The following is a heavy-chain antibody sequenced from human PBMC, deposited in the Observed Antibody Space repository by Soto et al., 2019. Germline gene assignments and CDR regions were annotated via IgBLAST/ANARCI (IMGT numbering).Heavy chain of an antibody. CDR1: GFMFSAYE. D-gene: IGHD6-19*01. CDR3: ATGGKWLDFEY. J-gene: IGHJ4*02. Sequence: EVQLVESGGGLVQPGGSLRLSCAASGFMFSAYEMNWVRQAPGKGLEWVANIKQDRSEKWYVGSVKGRFTISRDNAKNSLYLQMNSLRDEDTAVYFCATGGKWLDFEYWGQGTLVTVSS. V-gene: IGHV3-7*05. CDR2: IKQDRSEK.